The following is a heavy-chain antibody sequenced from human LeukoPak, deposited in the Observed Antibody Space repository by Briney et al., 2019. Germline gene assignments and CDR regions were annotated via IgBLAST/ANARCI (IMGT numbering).Heavy chain of an antibody. Sequence: PGGSLRLSCAASGFTFSSYSMNWVRQAPGKGLEWVSSISSSNSYIYYADSMKGRFTISRDNSKNSLYLQMNSLRAEDTALYYCAKARGSRGSYYLDYWGQGTLVTVSS. V-gene: IGHV3-21*04. CDR3: AKARGSRGSYYLDY. CDR2: ISSSNSYI. CDR1: GFTFSSYS. J-gene: IGHJ4*02. D-gene: IGHD3-22*01.